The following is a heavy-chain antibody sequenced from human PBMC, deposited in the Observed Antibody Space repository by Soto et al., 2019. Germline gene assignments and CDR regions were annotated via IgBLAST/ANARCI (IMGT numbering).Heavy chain of an antibody. CDR2: ISYDGSHK. Sequence: QVQLMESGGGVVQPGRSLRISCVASGFAFNTSGMHWVRQAPGKGLEWVAVISYDGSHKYYADFVKGRLTISRDNSKNTLYLQMNSLRTEDTAVYFCAKDSGGDDSGCNGIDYWGQGTPVTVSS. CDR3: AKDSGGDDSGCNGIDY. J-gene: IGHJ4*02. D-gene: IGHD6-19*01. V-gene: IGHV3-30*18. CDR1: GFAFNTSG.